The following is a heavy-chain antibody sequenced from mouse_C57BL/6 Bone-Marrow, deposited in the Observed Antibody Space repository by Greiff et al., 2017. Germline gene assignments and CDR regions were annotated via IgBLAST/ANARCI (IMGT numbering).Heavy chain of an antibody. Sequence: VQLQESGPELVKPGASVKLSCKASGYTFTSYDINWVKQRPGQGLEWIGWIYPRDGSTKYNEKFKGKATLTVDTSSSTAYMELHSLTSEDSAVYFCARSGNWDVCWYFDVWGTGTTVTVSS. CDR3: ARSGNWDVCWYFDV. V-gene: IGHV1-85*01. D-gene: IGHD4-1*01. J-gene: IGHJ1*03. CDR1: GYTFTSYD. CDR2: IYPRDGST.